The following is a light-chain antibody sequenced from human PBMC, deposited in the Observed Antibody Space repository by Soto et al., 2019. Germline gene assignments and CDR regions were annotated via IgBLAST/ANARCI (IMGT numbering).Light chain of an antibody. Sequence: DIQMTQSPSFLSASVGDRVTITCQASQDSNNYLNWYQQKPGKSPKLLIYDASNLETGVPSRFSGSGSGTDFSFTISSLQPEDIATYHCQHLDNLPFTFGPGTKVDVK. J-gene: IGKJ3*01. CDR1: QDSNNY. V-gene: IGKV1-33*01. CDR2: DAS. CDR3: QHLDNLPFT.